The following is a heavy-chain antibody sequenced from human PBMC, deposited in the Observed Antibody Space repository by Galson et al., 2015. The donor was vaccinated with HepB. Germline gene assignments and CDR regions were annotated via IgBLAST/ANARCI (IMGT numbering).Heavy chain of an antibody. Sequence: TLSLTCTVSGGSISSGSYYWSWIRQPAGKGLEWIGRIYTSGSTNYNPSLKSRVTMSVDTSKNQFSLKLSSVTAADTAVYYCARSGYYGSGSPRGRHFDIWGQGTMVTVSS. J-gene: IGHJ3*02. CDR3: ARSGYYGSGSPRGRHFDI. CDR2: IYTSGST. CDR1: GGSISSGSYY. D-gene: IGHD3-10*01. V-gene: IGHV4-61*02.